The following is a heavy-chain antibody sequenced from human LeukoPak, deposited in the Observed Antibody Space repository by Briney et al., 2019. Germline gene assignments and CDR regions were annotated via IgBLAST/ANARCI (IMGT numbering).Heavy chain of an antibody. V-gene: IGHV4-59*12. CDR1: DDSITMYY. CDR2: IYHSGST. D-gene: IGHD6-6*01. Sequence: PSETLSLTCTVSDDSITMYYWTWIRQPPGKGLEWIGEIYHSGSTNYNPSLKSRVTISVDKSKNQFSLKLSSVTAADTAVYYCARGSSSSGGFFDYWGQGTLVTVSS. CDR3: ARGSSSSGGFFDY. J-gene: IGHJ4*02.